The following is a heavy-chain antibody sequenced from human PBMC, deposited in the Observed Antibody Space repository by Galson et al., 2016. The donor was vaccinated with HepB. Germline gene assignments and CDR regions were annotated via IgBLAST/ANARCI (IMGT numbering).Heavy chain of an antibody. Sequence: SLRLSCAASGFTFSSYWMSWVRQAPGKGLEWVANIKQDGSEKYYVDSVKGRFTISRDNAKNSLYLQMNSLRDEDTAVYYCASAPRGIKDNDWGQGTLVNVSS. J-gene: IGHJ4*02. V-gene: IGHV3-7*03. CDR3: ASAPRGIKDND. D-gene: IGHD1-14*01. CDR2: IKQDGSEK. CDR1: GFTFSSYW.